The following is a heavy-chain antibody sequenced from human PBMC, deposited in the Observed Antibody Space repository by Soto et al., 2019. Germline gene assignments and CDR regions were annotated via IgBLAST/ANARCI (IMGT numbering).Heavy chain of an antibody. CDR1: GYTFTIYA. D-gene: IGHD1-1*01. Sequence: SVKVSCKASGYTFTIYAMHWARQGPGQRLEWMGWINANSGGTKYAQKFQGWVTMTRDTSMSTAYMEVSRLTSDDTAVYYCARYTDYGMDVWGQGTTVTVSS. CDR2: INANSGGT. V-gene: IGHV1-2*04. J-gene: IGHJ6*02. CDR3: ARYTDYGMDV.